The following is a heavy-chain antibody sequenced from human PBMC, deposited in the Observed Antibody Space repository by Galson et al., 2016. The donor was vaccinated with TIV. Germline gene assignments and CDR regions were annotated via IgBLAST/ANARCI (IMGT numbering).Heavy chain of an antibody. CDR2: IDPTDPYT. J-gene: IGHJ5*02. CDR1: GYRFTSYW. V-gene: IGHV5-10-1*01. D-gene: IGHD2-8*01. Sequence: QSGAEVKKPGESLRISCKGSGYRFTSYWINWVRQMPGKGLEWMGRIDPTDPYTKYSPSFQGHVTISADQSSTTAYLPGSSLKASDTATYYCARGVSAGSAWLGPWGPGTPVTVSS. CDR3: ARGVSAGSAWLGP.